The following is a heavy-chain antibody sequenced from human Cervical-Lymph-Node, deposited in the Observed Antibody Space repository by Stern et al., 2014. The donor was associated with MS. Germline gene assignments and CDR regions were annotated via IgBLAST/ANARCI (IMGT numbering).Heavy chain of an antibody. V-gene: IGHV3-9*01. CDR2: INWNGDSI. CDR3: PKGPVSGTVYYFDY. J-gene: IGHJ4*02. Sequence: VQLVQSGGTLVQPGRSLRLPCAASGFTFDDYAMHWVRQAPGKGLEWVSGINWNGDSITYADSVRGRFTISRDNAKSSLYLQMNSLRTEDTALYYCPKGPVSGTVYYFDYWGQGTLVTVSS. CDR1: GFTFDDYA. D-gene: IGHD1-26*01.